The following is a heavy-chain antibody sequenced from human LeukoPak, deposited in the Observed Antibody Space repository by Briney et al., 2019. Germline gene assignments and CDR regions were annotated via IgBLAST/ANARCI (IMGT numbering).Heavy chain of an antibody. D-gene: IGHD3-9*01. CDR1: GFTVSSNY. CDR3: ARETGSLYYYYGMDV. CDR2: IYSGGST. J-gene: IGHJ6*02. Sequence: PGGSLRLSCAASGFTVSSNYMSWVRQAPGKGLEWVSVIYSGGSTYYADSVKGRFTTSRDNSKNTLYLQMNSLRAEDTAVYYCARETGSLYYYYGMDVWGQGTTVTVSS. V-gene: IGHV3-66*01.